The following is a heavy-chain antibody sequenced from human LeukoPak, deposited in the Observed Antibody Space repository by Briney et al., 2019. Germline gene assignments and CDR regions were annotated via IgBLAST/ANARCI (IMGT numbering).Heavy chain of an antibody. J-gene: IGHJ4*02. Sequence: PGGSLRLSCAASGFTFSSYWMSWVRQAPGKGLEWVANIKQDGSEKYYVDSVKGRFTISRDNAKNSLYLQMNSLRAEDTAVYYCARGYVWSSSWYEVYYFDYWGQGTLVTVSS. D-gene: IGHD6-13*01. CDR1: GFTFSSYW. V-gene: IGHV3-7*01. CDR2: IKQDGSEK. CDR3: ARGYVWSSSWYEVYYFDY.